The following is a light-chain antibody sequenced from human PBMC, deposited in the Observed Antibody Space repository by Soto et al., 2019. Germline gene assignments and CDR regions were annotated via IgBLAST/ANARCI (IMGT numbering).Light chain of an antibody. CDR2: DAS. CDR3: QQCNSWPQWT. CDR1: QSVGTF. Sequence: EIVLTQSPATLSLSPGERATLSCRASQSVGTFFAWYQQKPGQAPRLLIYDASNRATGIPARFSGSGSGTDFALIISSLEPEDFAVYYCQQCNSWPQWTFGQGTKVDIK. J-gene: IGKJ1*01. V-gene: IGKV3-11*01.